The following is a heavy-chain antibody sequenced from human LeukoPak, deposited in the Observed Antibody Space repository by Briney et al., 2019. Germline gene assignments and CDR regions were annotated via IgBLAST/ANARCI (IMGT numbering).Heavy chain of an antibody. V-gene: IGHV1-3*01. CDR2: INAGNGNT. D-gene: IGHD5-24*01. CDR3: ARDLSEMATRVGFDY. Sequence: GASLKVSCKASGYTFTSYAMHWVRQAPGQRLEWMGWINAGNGNTKYSQKFQGRVTITRDTSASTAYMELSSLRSEDTAVYYCARDLSEMATRVGFDYWGQGTLVTVSS. J-gene: IGHJ4*02. CDR1: GYTFTSYA.